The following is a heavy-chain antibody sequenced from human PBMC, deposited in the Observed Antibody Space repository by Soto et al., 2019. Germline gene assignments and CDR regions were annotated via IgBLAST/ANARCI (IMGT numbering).Heavy chain of an antibody. CDR1: GGSFSGYY. V-gene: IGHV4-34*01. CDR2: INHSGST. Sequence: SETLSLTCAVYGGSFSGYYWSWSRQPPGKGPEWIGEINHSGSTNYNPSLKSRVTISVDTSKNQFSLKLSSVTAADTAVYYCARSNPLSGQTYGMDVWGQRTTVTVSS. D-gene: IGHD1-26*01. CDR3: ARSNPLSGQTYGMDV. J-gene: IGHJ6*02.